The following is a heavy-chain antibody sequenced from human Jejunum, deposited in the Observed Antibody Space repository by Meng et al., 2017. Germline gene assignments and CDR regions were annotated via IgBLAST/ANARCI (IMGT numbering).Heavy chain of an antibody. Sequence: GGSLRLSCTASGFTFTDYYMSWIRQAPGKGLEWVSSISNIGSSIYYADSVKDRFTISRDNAENSLYLQMNSLRAEDTAVYYCARGGYNYADYWGQGTLVTVSS. V-gene: IGHV3-11*01. J-gene: IGHJ4*02. CDR3: ARGGYNYADY. CDR1: GFTFTDYY. D-gene: IGHD5-18*01. CDR2: ISNIGSSI.